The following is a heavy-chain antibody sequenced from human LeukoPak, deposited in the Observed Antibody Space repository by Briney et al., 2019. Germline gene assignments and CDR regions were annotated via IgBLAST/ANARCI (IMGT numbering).Heavy chain of an antibody. D-gene: IGHD3-10*01. V-gene: IGHV1-2*02. J-gene: IGHJ3*01. CDR2: INPNTGGT. Sequence: ASVKVSCKTPGYIFTGYYIHWVRQAPGQGLEWMGWINPNTGGTNYAQDFQGRVTMTRDTYVSTAYMDLRSLKSDDTAVYFCARERESGRSDAFDFWGQGTMVTVSS. CDR1: GYIFTGYY. CDR3: ARERESGRSDAFDF.